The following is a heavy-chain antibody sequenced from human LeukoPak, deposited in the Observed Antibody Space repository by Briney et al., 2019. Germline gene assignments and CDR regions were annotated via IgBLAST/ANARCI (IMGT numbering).Heavy chain of an antibody. J-gene: IGHJ5*02. CDR1: GFTFSTYW. Sequence: GGSLRLSCAASGFTFSTYWMHWVRQAPGKGLVWVSHIESDGSSTNYADSVKGRFTISRDNAKNTLYLQMNSLRAEDTAVYYCARRRNDGSNWFDPWGQGTLVTVSS. D-gene: IGHD1-1*01. CDR2: IESDGSST. V-gene: IGHV3-74*01. CDR3: ARRRNDGSNWFDP.